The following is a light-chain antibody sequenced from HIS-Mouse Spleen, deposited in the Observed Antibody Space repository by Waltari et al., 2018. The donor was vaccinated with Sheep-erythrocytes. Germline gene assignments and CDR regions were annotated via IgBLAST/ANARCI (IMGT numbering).Light chain of an antibody. J-gene: IGLJ3*02. V-gene: IGLV6-57*04. Sequence: NFMLTQPHSVSESPGKTVTISCTRSSGSIASNYVQRYQQRPGSAPTTVIYEDNQRPSGVPDRFSGSIDSSSNSASLTISGLKTEDEADYYCQSYDSSNHGVFGGGTKLTVI. CDR3: QSYDSSNHGV. CDR1: SGSIASNY. CDR2: EDN.